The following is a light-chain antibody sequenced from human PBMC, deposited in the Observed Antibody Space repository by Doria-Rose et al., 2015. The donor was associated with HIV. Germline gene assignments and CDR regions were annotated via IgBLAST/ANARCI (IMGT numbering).Light chain of an antibody. V-gene: IGKV1-27*01. CDR2: AAS. CDR3: QKYNSAPLN. CDR1: PDINNF. J-gene: IGKJ4*01. Sequence: SPCYLSASVGAGVAITCRASPDINNFLAWYQQKPGKLPKLLIYAASTLHSGVPSRFSGSGSGTDFTLTISSLQPEDVATYCCQKYNSAPLNFGEGTRVEIK.